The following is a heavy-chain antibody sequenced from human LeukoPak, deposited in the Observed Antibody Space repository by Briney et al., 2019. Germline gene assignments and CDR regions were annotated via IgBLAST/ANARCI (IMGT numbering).Heavy chain of an antibody. CDR1: EFSVGSNY. Sequence: GGSLRLSCAASEFSVGSNYMTWVRQAPGKGLEWVSVIYSGGTTYYADSVKGRFTISRDNSKNTLYLQMNSLRAEDTAVYYCARKDVLTGSYFDYWGQGTLVTVSS. J-gene: IGHJ4*02. V-gene: IGHV3-53*01. CDR2: IYSGGTT. CDR3: ARKDVLTGSYFDY. D-gene: IGHD3-22*01.